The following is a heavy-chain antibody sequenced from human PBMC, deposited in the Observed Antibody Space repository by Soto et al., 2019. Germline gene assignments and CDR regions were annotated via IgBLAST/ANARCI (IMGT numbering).Heavy chain of an antibody. CDR1: GYTFPSYG. V-gene: IGHV1-18*01. J-gene: IGHJ5*02. D-gene: IGHD6-19*01. CDR3: ARTPVAAYNWFDP. CDR2: ISAYNGNT. Sequence: GASVKVSCKASGYTFPSYGISWVRQAPGQGLEWMGWISAYNGNTNYAQKLQDRVTLTTDTSTSTAYMELRSLRSDDTALYYCARTPVAAYNWFDPWGQGTLVTVSS.